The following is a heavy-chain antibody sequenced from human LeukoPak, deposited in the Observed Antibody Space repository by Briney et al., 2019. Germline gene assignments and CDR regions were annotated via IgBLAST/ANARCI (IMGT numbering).Heavy chain of an antibody. V-gene: IGHV3-9*01. CDR2: ISWNSGSI. CDR1: GFTFDDYA. CDR3: AKSWEPYYYYGMDV. J-gene: IGHJ6*02. Sequence: GGSLRLSCAASGFTFDDYAMHWVRQAPGKGLEWVSGISWNSGSIGYADSVKGRFTISRDNAKNSLYLQMNSLRAEDTALYYCAKSWEPYYYYGMDVWGQGTTVTVSS. D-gene: IGHD1-26*01.